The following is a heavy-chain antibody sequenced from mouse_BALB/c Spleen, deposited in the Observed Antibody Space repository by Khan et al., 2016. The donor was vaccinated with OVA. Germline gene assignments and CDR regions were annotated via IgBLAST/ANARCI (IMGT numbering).Heavy chain of an antibody. Sequence: VQLQQSGAELVRPGASVKLSCKASGYTFTSYWMNWVKQRPGQGLEWIGMIDPSDSETHYNQMFRDKATLTVDKSSSTAYMQLSSLTSEDSAVYYCARREKYGYDPSWFAYWGQGTQVTVSA. D-gene: IGHD2-2*01. J-gene: IGHJ3*01. CDR2: IDPSDSET. CDR3: ARREKYGYDPSWFAY. CDR1: GYTFTSYW. V-gene: IGHV1-61*01.